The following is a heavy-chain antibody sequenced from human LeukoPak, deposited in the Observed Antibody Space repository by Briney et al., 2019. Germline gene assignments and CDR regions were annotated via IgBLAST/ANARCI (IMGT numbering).Heavy chain of an antibody. Sequence: GGSLRLSCAASGFTVSSNYMSWVRQAPGKGLEWVGVISYDGSNTYYVDSVKGRFTISRDNSKNTVYLQMNSLRAEDTAVYYCAKVHLTYYYDSSGYGFQDYWGQGTLVTVSS. CDR2: ISYDGSNT. D-gene: IGHD3-22*01. J-gene: IGHJ4*02. V-gene: IGHV3-30*18. CDR1: GFTVSSNY. CDR3: AKVHLTYYYDSSGYGFQDY.